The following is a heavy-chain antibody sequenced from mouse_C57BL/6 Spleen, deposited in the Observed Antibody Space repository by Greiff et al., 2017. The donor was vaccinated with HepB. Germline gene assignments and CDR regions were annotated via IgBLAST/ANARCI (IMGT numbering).Heavy chain of an antibody. J-gene: IGHJ1*03. CDR3: TSASTFITTEGDIPYLHIDV. D-gene: IGHD6-1*01. Sequence: DVMLVESEGCLVQPGSSMTLSCTAPGFTFSDDYMAWVLQVPEKGLEWVANINYDGSSTYYLDSLKSRFIISRDNAKNILYLQMSSLKYEYTATYYCTSASTFITTEGDIPYLHIDVWGKGTTATNSS. CDR2: INYDGSST. V-gene: IGHV5-16*01. CDR1: GFTFSDDY.